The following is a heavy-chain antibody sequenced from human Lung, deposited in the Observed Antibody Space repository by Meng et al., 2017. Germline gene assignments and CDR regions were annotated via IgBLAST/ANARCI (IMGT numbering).Heavy chain of an antibody. CDR2: IKSKPDGETI. CDR3: TGHIDY. V-gene: IGHV3-15*01. J-gene: IGHJ4*02. Sequence: ELWLVGAGGGLVKPGGSLSRSCECTGFTFSNAWMTWVRQVQGKRLKWVGRIKSKPDGETIDYAAPVKGRFTISRDDSKNTVYLQMNSLKTEDTALYYCTGHIDYWGQGTLVTVSS. CDR1: GFTFSNAW.